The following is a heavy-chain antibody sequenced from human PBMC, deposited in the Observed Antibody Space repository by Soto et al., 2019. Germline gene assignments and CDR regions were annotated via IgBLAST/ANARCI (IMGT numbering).Heavy chain of an antibody. V-gene: IGHV4-34*01. CDR2: IKDGGST. Sequence: QVQLQQWGAGLLKPSETLSLTCAVNGGSLSGYYWSWIRQPPGKGLEWIGEIKDGGSTNYSPSLKSRAAISSDPSNNQFSLRLNSVTAADTAVYYCARGQEGVVATHWDQGTLVTVSS. D-gene: IGHD5-12*01. CDR3: ARGQEGVVATH. CDR1: GGSLSGYY. J-gene: IGHJ4*02.